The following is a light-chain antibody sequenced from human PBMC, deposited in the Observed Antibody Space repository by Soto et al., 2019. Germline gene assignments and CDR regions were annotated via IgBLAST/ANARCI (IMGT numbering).Light chain of an antibody. Sequence: PGERVTLSGRASQSVSSSYLTWYQQKPGQAPRLLIYGASTRATGIPARFSGSGSGTDFTLTISSLQPEDFAVYYCQQDYNFFTFGPGTKVDIK. CDR3: QQDYNFFT. CDR2: GAS. J-gene: IGKJ3*01. CDR1: QSVSSSY. V-gene: IGKV3D-7*01.